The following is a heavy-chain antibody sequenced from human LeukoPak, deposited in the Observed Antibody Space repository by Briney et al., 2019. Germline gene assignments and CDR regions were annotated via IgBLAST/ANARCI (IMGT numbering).Heavy chain of an antibody. CDR1: GYTFTGYY. Sequence: ASVKVSCKASGYTFTGYYMHWVRQAPGQGLEWMGWINPNSGGTNYAQTFQGRVTMTRDTSISTAYMELSRLRSDDTAVYYCARASSSSYYYYMDVWGKGTTVTVSS. CDR3: ARASSSSYYYYMDV. CDR2: INPNSGGT. D-gene: IGHD6-6*01. J-gene: IGHJ6*03. V-gene: IGHV1-2*02.